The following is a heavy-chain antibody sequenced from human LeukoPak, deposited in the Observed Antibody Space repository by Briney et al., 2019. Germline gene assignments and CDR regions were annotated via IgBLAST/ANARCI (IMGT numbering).Heavy chain of an antibody. V-gene: IGHV4-59*01. Sequence: KHSETLSLTCTVSGGSISSYYWSWIRQPPGKGLEWIGYIYYSGSTNYNPSLKSRVTISVDTSKNQFSLKLSSVTAADTAVYYCARARIAAAAFDYWGQGTLVTVSS. CDR3: ARARIAAAAFDY. CDR2: IYYSGST. D-gene: IGHD6-13*01. J-gene: IGHJ4*02. CDR1: GGSISSYY.